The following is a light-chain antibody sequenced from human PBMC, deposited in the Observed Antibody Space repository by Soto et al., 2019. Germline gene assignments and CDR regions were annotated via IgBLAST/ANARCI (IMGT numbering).Light chain of an antibody. J-gene: IGLJ3*02. CDR2: RDN. Sequence: SYELTQPLSVSVALGQTARLTCGGNNIASKNVHWYQQKPGQAPVLVIYRDNNRPSGIPERFSGSNSGNTATLTISRAQAGDEADYYCQVWDSSTAVFGGGTKLTVL. V-gene: IGLV3-9*01. CDR1: NIASKN. CDR3: QVWDSSTAV.